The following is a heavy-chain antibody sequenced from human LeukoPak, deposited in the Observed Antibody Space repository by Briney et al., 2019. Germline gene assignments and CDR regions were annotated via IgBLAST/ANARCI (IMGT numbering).Heavy chain of an antibody. CDR3: VRTYDENPLGWFDP. D-gene: IGHD5-12*01. J-gene: IGHJ5*02. Sequence: GGSLRLSCSASGTAFRTYAMHWVRQPPGKGLYYVSAISINGGSTYCADSVRGRFTISRDNSKNTLYLQMSSLRPDDTAVYYCVRTYDENPLGWFDPWGQGTLVTVSS. CDR1: GTAFRTYA. V-gene: IGHV3-64D*06. CDR2: ISINGGST.